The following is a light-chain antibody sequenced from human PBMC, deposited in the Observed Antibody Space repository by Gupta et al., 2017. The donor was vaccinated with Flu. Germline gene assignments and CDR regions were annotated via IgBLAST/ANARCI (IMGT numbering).Light chain of an antibody. Sequence: DIQMTQSPSSLSASVGDRVTITCRASQGISNYLAWYQQKPGKVPKLLIYAASTLQSGVPSRFSGSGSGTDFTLTISSLQPEDVATYYCQKYSNATRRTFGQGTKVEIK. CDR1: QGISNY. CDR2: AAS. CDR3: QKYSNATRRT. V-gene: IGKV1-27*01. J-gene: IGKJ1*01.